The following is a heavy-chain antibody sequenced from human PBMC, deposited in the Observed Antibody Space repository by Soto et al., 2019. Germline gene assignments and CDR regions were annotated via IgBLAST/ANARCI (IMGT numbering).Heavy chain of an antibody. CDR1: GFTFSSYA. J-gene: IGHJ5*02. CDR3: ARLIVVVPAAKAFDA. CDR2: ISGSGGST. V-gene: IGHV3-23*01. D-gene: IGHD2-2*01. Sequence: GGSLRLSCAASGFTFSSYAMSWVRQAPGKGLEWVSAISGSGGSTYYADTVKGRFTISRDNSKNTLYLQMNSLRAEDTAVYYCARLIVVVPAAKAFDAWGQGTLVTVSS.